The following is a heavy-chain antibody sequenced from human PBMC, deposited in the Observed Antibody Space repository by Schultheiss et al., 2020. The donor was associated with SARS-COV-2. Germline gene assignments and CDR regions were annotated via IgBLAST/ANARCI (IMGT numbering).Heavy chain of an antibody. Sequence: GGSLRLSCAASGFTFANYEMNWVRQAPGKGLEWISFISSSSATIHYADSVKGRFTISRDNAKNSLYLQMNNLSAEDTAIYYCASLYVTSSVAWFDPWGQGTLVTVSS. CDR3: ASLYVTSSVAWFDP. CDR1: GFTFANYE. J-gene: IGHJ5*02. D-gene: IGHD6-6*01. CDR2: ISSSSATI. V-gene: IGHV3-48*03.